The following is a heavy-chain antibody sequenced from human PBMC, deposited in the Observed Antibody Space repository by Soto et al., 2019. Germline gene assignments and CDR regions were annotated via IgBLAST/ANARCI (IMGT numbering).Heavy chain of an antibody. J-gene: IGHJ6*03. V-gene: IGHV5-51*01. CDR1: GYSFTSYW. Sequence: PGESLKISCKGSGYSFTSYWIGWVRQMPGKGLEWMGIIYPGDSDTRYSPSFQGQVTISADKSISTAYLQWSSLKASDTAMYYCARLENYDSHYYYMDVWGKGTTLTVSS. D-gene: IGHD1-7*01. CDR2: IYPGDSDT. CDR3: ARLENYDSHYYYMDV.